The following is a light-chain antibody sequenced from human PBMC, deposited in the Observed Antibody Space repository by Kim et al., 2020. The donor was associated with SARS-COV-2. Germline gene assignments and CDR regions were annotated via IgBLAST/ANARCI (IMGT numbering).Light chain of an antibody. CDR1: TGAVTSGYY. CDR3: LLFYGDFWV. CDR2: DTD. Sequence: PGGTVTLTCGSSTGAVTSGYYPAWFQQKPGQAPRSLTYDTDKKQSWTPARFSGSLLGGKAALTLSGVQPEDEAEYYCLLFYGDFWVFGGGTRLTVL. J-gene: IGLJ3*02. V-gene: IGLV7-43*01.